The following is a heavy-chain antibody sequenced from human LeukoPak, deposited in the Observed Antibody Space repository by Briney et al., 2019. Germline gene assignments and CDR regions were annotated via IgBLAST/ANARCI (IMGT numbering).Heavy chain of an antibody. CDR1: GGSFSGYY. Sequence: PSETLSLTCAVYGGSFSGYYWSWIRQPPGKGLEWIGEINHSGSTNYNPSLKSRVTISVDTSKNQFSLKLSSVTAADTAVYYCAREVVRGGWFGGAVGNWFDPWGQGTLVTVSS. CDR2: INHSGST. D-gene: IGHD3-10*01. CDR3: AREVVRGGWFGGAVGNWFDP. V-gene: IGHV4-34*01. J-gene: IGHJ5*02.